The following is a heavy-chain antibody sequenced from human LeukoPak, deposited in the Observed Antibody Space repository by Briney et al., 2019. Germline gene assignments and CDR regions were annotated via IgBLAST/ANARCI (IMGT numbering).Heavy chain of an antibody. V-gene: IGHV3-30*04. Sequence: GPSQTLSRPASGFTFSSYAMHSVRHHPGKGLAWVAVISYDGSNTYYATSVTDRFTISRDNSKNTLYLQMNSLISENPAFYYCARGSGFYGMDVWRKGTTLTVPS. D-gene: IGHD3-3*01. CDR2: ISYDGSNT. J-gene: IGHJ6*04. CDR3: ARGSGFYGMDV. CDR1: GFTFSSYA.